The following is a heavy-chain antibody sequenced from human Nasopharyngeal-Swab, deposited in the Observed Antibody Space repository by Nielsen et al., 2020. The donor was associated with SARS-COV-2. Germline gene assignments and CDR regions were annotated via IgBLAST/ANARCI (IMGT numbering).Heavy chain of an antibody. V-gene: IGHV4-39*01. J-gene: IGHJ4*02. CDR2: IHRSGST. Sequence: SETLSLTCTVSGGSISSSSYYWGWIRQPPGKGLEWIGNIHRSGSTDYNPSLKSRVTISVDTSKNHFSLKLSSVTAADTAVYYCASLVTTNTLGYYFNSWRQGTLVTVSS. CDR1: GGSISSSSYY. CDR3: ASLVTTNTLGYYFNS. D-gene: IGHD5-12*01.